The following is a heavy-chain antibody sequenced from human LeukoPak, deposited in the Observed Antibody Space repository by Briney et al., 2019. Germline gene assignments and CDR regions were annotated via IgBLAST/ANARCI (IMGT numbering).Heavy chain of an antibody. CDR1: GFIFGDYY. CDR2: IYSGGST. Sequence: PGGSLRVSCAASGFIFGDYYKSWIRQAPGKGLEWVSVIYSGGSTYYADSVKGRFTISRDNSKNTLYLQMNSLRAEDTAVYYCAANWNYDYWGQGTLVTVSS. V-gene: IGHV3-53*01. D-gene: IGHD1-7*01. CDR3: AANWNYDY. J-gene: IGHJ4*02.